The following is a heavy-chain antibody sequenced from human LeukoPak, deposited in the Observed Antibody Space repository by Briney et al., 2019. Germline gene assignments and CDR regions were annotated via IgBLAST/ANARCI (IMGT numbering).Heavy chain of an antibody. D-gene: IGHD3-10*01. CDR1: GGSISSYY. Sequence: SETLSLTCTVSGGSISSYYWSWIRQPPGKGLEWIGYIYYSGSTNYNPSLKSRVTISVDTSKNQFSLKLSSVTAAGTAVYYCARVLWFGEEAYFDYWGQGTLVTVSS. J-gene: IGHJ4*02. V-gene: IGHV4-59*01. CDR2: IYYSGST. CDR3: ARVLWFGEEAYFDY.